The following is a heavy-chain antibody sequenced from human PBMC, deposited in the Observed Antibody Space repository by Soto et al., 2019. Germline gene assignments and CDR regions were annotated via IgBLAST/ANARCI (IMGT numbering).Heavy chain of an antibody. CDR2: INPSGGST. Sequence: QVQLVQSGAEVKKPGASVKVSCKASGYTFTSYYMHWVRQAPGQGLEWMGIINPSGGSTSYAQEFQGRVTMTRDTSTSTVYMELSSLRSEDTAVYYCALSGYYRDFDYWGQGTLVTVSS. J-gene: IGHJ4*02. CDR1: GYTFTSYY. D-gene: IGHD3-22*01. CDR3: ALSGYYRDFDY. V-gene: IGHV1-46*01.